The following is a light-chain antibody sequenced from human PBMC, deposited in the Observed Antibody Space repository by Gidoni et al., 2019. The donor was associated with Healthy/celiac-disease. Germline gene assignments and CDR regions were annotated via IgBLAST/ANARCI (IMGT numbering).Light chain of an antibody. CDR2: GAP. CDR1: QSVSSSY. V-gene: IGKV3-20*01. J-gene: IGKJ1*01. Sequence: EIVLTHSPGTLSLSPGERATLSCRASQSVSSSYLAWYQQKPGQAPRLLIAGAPSRATGLPDRFSGSGSGTDFPLTISRLEPEDFAVYYCQQYGSSPWTFGQGTKVEIK. CDR3: QQYGSSPWT.